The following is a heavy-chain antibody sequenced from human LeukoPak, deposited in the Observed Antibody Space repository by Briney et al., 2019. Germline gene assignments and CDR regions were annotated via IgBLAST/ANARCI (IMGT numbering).Heavy chain of an antibody. D-gene: IGHD2-15*01. J-gene: IGHJ3*02. V-gene: IGHV3-11*01. CDR1: GFTFSDYY. Sequence: GGSLRLSCAASGFTFSDYYMSWIRQAPGKGLEWVSYISSSGSTIYYADSVKGRFTISRDNAKNSLYLQMNSLRAEDTAVYYCARDIVVVEAGPSNAFDIWGQGTMVTVSS. CDR3: ARDIVVVEAGPSNAFDI. CDR2: ISSSGSTI.